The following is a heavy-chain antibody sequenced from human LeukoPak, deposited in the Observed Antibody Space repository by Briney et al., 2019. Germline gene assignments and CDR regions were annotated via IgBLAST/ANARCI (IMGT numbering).Heavy chain of an antibody. V-gene: IGHV1-69*13. CDR1: GGTFSSYA. CDR2: IIPIFGTT. D-gene: IGHD2-2*01. CDR3: ARAGDIVVVPAAHEY. J-gene: IGHJ4*02. Sequence: GASVKVSCKASGGTFSSYAISWVRQAPGQGLEWMGGIIPIFGTTNSAQKLQGRVTITADESTSTAYMELRSLRSDDTAVYYCARAGDIVVVPAAHEYWGQGTLVTVSS.